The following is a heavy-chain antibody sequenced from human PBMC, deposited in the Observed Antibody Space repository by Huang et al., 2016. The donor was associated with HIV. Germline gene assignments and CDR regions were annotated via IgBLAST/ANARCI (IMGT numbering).Heavy chain of an antibody. CDR1: GGTFSNYG. D-gene: IGHD3-22*01. CDR3: ARQLYDSTGYLLGARLLD. Sequence: QVQLVQSGAEVKKPGSTVKVSCKASGGTFSNYGISWVLQAPGQGLEWMGGIIPVFGTTTYAKKVQGRVTVTGDESTSTAYMELNSLRSEDTAVYYCARQLYDSTGYLLGARLLDWGQGTLVTVSS. V-gene: IGHV1-69*12. J-gene: IGHJ4*02. CDR2: IIPVFGTT.